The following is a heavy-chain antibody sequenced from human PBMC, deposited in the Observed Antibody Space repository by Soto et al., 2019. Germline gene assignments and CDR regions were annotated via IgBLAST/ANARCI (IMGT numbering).Heavy chain of an antibody. D-gene: IGHD5-18*01. V-gene: IGHV3-30-3*01. Sequence: QVQLVESGGGVVQPGRSLRLSCAASGFTFSSYAMHWVRQAPGKGLEWEAIISYDGSSKYYADSVKGRFTISRDNSKNTLYLQMNSLRAEDTAVYYCARDPLWGTAMVLWYFDLWGRGTLVTVSS. J-gene: IGHJ2*01. CDR2: ISYDGSSK. CDR1: GFTFSSYA. CDR3: ARDPLWGTAMVLWYFDL.